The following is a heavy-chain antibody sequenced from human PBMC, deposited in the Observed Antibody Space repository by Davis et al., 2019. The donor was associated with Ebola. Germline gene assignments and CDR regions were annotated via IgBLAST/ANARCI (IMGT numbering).Heavy chain of an antibody. CDR1: GGSISSGGYS. CDR3: ARGSSSWLYYGMDV. CDR2: IYHSGST. V-gene: IGHV4-30-2*01. D-gene: IGHD6-13*01. Sequence: SETLSLTCAVSGGSISSGGYSWSWIRQPPGKGLEWIGYIYHSGSTNYNPSLKSRVTISVDTSKNQFSLKLSSVTAADTAVYYCARGSSSWLYYGMDVWGQGTTVTVSS. J-gene: IGHJ6*02.